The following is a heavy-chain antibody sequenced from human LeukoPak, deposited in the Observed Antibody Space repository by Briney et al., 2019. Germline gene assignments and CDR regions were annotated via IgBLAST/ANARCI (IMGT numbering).Heavy chain of an antibody. CDR2: IIPIFGIA. CDR1: GGTFSSYA. CDR3: ASGEINPFDY. Sequence: GASVKVSCKASGGTFSSYAISWVRQAPGQGLEWMGRIIPIFGIANYAQRFQGRVTTIADKSTSTAYMELSSLRSEDTAVYYCASGEINPFDYWGQGTLVTVSS. J-gene: IGHJ4*02. V-gene: IGHV1-69*04. D-gene: IGHD4-17*01.